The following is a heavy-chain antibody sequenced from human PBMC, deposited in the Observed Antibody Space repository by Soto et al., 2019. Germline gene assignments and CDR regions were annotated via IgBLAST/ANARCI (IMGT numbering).Heavy chain of an antibody. D-gene: IGHD2-15*01. J-gene: IGHJ4*02. V-gene: IGHV3-74*01. CDR1: GFTFSSYW. Sequence: EVQLVESGGGLVQPGGSLRLSCADSGFTFSSYWMHWVRQATGKGLVWVSHINSDGSSTSYADYVKCRFTISRDNAKNTLMMQMNSLRAEATAVYYCVSTRLVVAAANPEDYWGQGTLVTVSS. CDR3: VSTRLVVAAANPEDY. CDR2: INSDGSST.